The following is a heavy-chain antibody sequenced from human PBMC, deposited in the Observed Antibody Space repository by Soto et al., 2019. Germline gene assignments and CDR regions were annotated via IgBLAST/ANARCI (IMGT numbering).Heavy chain of an antibody. CDR3: ARNLPVTTLGY. J-gene: IGHJ4*02. CDR2: IYSSGFT. Sequence: EVQLVESRGGLVQPGGSLRLSCAASGVTVGSNYMTWVRQAPGKGLELVSLIYSSGFTYYADSVKGRFTISRDSSKNTVYLQMNSLRAEDTAVYYCARNLPVTTLGYWGQGTLVTVSS. CDR1: GVTVGSNY. V-gene: IGHV3-66*01. D-gene: IGHD4-17*01.